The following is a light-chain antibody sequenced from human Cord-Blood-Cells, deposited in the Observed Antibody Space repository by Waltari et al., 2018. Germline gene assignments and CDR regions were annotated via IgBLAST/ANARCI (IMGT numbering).Light chain of an antibody. Sequence: QSALTQPPSASGSPGQSVTISCTGTSSDVGGYNYVSWYQQHPGKAPKLMIYEVSKRPSGVPDGSSGSKSGNTASLTVSGLQAEDEAYYYCSSYAGSNNFDVVFGGGTKLTVL. J-gene: IGLJ2*01. V-gene: IGLV2-8*01. CDR1: SSDVGGYNY. CDR3: SSYAGSNNFDVV. CDR2: EVS.